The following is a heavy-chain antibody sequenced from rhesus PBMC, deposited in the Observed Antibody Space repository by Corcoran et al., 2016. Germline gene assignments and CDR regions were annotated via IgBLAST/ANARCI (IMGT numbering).Heavy chain of an antibody. V-gene: IGHV4-160*01. CDR3: AIYIGYGFGLDS. CDR1: GGSLSGYY. J-gene: IGHJ6*01. D-gene: IGHD5-36*01. CDR2: VYGSCVRT. Sequence: QVQLQESGPGLVKPSETLSLTCAVSGGSLSGYYWNWIRQSPGTGLAGIGRVYGSCVRTDYNPSLKRRVTRSTDASEIQFSLKLNSVTAADTAIYYCAIYIGYGFGLDSWGQGVAVTVSS.